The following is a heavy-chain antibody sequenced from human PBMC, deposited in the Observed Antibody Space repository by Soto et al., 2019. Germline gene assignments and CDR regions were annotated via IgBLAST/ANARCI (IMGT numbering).Heavy chain of an antibody. CDR3: AKDQTAMTTFDF. CDR2: ISGSGDTT. V-gene: IGHV3-23*01. CDR1: GFTFNNYA. D-gene: IGHD4-17*01. J-gene: IGHJ4*02. Sequence: LRLSCAASGFTFNNYAMSWVRQAPGKGLQWVSAISGSGDTTYYADSVKGRFTISRDNSKKTLYLQMNGLRAEDTAVYYCAKDQTAMTTFDFWGQGALVTVSS.